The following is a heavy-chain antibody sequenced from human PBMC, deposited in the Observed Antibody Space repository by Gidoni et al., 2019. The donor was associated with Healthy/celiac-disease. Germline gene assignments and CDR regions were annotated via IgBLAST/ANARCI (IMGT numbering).Heavy chain of an antibody. V-gene: IGHV1-69*02. Sequence: QVQLVQSGAEVKKPGSSVKVSCKASGGTFSSYTSSWGRQAPGQGLEWMGRIIPILGIANYAQKFTGRVTITADKSTSTAYMELSSLRSEDTAVYYCARGSPYGDKLDYWGQGTLVTVSS. D-gene: IGHD4-17*01. CDR1: GGTFSSYT. J-gene: IGHJ4*02. CDR3: ARGSPYGDKLDY. CDR2: IIPILGIA.